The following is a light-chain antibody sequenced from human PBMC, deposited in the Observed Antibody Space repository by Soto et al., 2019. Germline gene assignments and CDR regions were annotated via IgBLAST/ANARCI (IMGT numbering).Light chain of an antibody. CDR3: HQYGISPPVT. V-gene: IGKV3-20*01. J-gene: IGKJ5*01. Sequence: EIVLTQSPGTLSLSPGERATLCCRASQSVSSSYLAWYQQKPGQAPRLLIYGASNRATGIPDRFSGSGSGTDFTLTISRLEPEDFAMYYCHQYGISPPVTFGQGTRLEIK. CDR1: QSVSSSY. CDR2: GAS.